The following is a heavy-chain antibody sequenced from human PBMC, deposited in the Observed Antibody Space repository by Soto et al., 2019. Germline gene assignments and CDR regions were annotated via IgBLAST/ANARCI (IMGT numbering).Heavy chain of an antibody. V-gene: IGHV3-23*01. CDR1: GFTFSSYA. J-gene: IGHJ4*02. D-gene: IGHD5-12*01. Sequence: GGSLRLSCAASGFTFSSYAMSWVRQAPGKGLEWVSAISGSGGSTYYEDSVKGRFTISRDNSKNTLYLQMNSLRAEDTAVYYCAGGWSGYDYDGYYFDYWGQGTLVTVSS. CDR3: AGGWSGYDYDGYYFDY. CDR2: ISGSGGST.